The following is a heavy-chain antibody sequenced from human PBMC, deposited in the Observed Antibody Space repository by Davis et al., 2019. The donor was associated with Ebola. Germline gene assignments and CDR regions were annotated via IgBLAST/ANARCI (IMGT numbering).Heavy chain of an antibody. D-gene: IGHD6-25*01. CDR3: ARDWAADYFDY. Sequence: ASVKVSCKASGYSFTTYGMNWVRQAPGQGLEWMGWINTNTGNPTYAQGFTGRFVFSLDTSVSTAYLQISSLKAEDTAVYYCARDWAADYFDYWGQGTLVTVSS. CDR1: GYSFTTYG. J-gene: IGHJ4*02. CDR2: INTNTGNP. V-gene: IGHV7-4-1*02.